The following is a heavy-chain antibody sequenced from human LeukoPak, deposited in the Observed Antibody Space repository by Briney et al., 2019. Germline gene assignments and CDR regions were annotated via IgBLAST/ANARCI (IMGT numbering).Heavy chain of an antibody. CDR1: GFIVSSNY. V-gene: IGHV3-53*01. CDR3: ARFSRGYSTGHDAFDI. J-gene: IGHJ3*02. D-gene: IGHD2-8*02. CDR2: IYSGGST. Sequence: PGGSLRLSCAASGFIVSSNYMSWVRQAPGKGLEWVSVIYSGGSTYYADSVKGRFTISRDNSKNTLYLQMNSLRAEDTAVYYCARFSRGYSTGHDAFDIWGQGTMVTVSS.